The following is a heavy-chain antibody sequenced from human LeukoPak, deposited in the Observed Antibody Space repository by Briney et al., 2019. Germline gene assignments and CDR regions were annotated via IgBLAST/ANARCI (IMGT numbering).Heavy chain of an antibody. CDR2: IYYSGST. D-gene: IGHD3-22*01. CDR1: GGSISSYY. CDR3: AANPLPYYYDSSGYLY. J-gene: IGHJ4*02. V-gene: IGHV4-59*01. Sequence: SETLSLTCTVSGGSISSYYWSWIWQPPGKGLEWIGYIYYSGSTNYNPSLKSRVTISVDTSKNQFSLKLSSVTAADTAVYYCAANPLPYYYDSSGYLYWGQGTLVTVSS.